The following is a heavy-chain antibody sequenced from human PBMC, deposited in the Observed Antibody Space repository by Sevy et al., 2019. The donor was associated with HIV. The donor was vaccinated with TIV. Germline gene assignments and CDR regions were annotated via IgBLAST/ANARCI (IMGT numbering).Heavy chain of an antibody. J-gene: IGHJ5*02. CDR1: GYTFTGYY. D-gene: IGHD3-22*01. Sequence: ASVKVSCKASGYTFTGYYMHWVRQAPGQGLEWMGWINPNSGGTNYAQKFQGRVTMTRDTSISTAYMELSRLRSDDTAVYYCARDRGPDYYYDSSGYYYPWGQGTLVTVSS. CDR2: INPNSGGT. V-gene: IGHV1-2*02. CDR3: ARDRGPDYYYDSSGYYYP.